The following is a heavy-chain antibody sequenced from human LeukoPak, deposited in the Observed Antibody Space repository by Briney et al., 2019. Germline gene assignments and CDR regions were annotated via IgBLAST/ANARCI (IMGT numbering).Heavy chain of an antibody. CDR3: AKDPRPKSEWLSHFDY. J-gene: IGHJ4*02. CDR1: GFTFSSYA. D-gene: IGHD6-19*01. CDR2: ISYDGSNK. Sequence: TGRSLRLSRAASGFTFSSYAMHWVRQAPGKGLEWVAVISYDGSNKYYADSVKGRFTISRDNSKNTLYLQMNSLRAEDTAVYYCAKDPRPKSEWLSHFDYWGQGTLVTVSS. V-gene: IGHV3-30*04.